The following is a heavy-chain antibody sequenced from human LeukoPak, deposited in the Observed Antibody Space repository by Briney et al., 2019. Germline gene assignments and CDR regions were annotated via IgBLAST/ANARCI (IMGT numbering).Heavy chain of an antibody. CDR1: GYTFTGYY. CDR2: INPNSGGT. Sequence: ASVKVSCKASGYTFTGYYMHWVRQAPGQGLELMGWINPNSGGTNYAQKFQGRVTMTRDTSISTAYMELSRLRSDDTAVYYCARGVVVVVAATYQFDPWGQGTLVTVSS. CDR3: ARGVVVVVAATYQFDP. J-gene: IGHJ5*02. D-gene: IGHD2-15*01. V-gene: IGHV1-2*02.